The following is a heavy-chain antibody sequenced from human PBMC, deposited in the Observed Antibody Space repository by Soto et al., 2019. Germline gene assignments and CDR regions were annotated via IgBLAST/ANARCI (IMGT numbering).Heavy chain of an antibody. CDR1: GFSFSSYW. Sequence: EVQLVESGGGLVQPGGSRRLSCAASGFSFSSYWMTWFRQAPGKGLEWVANIKQDGSERYYMDSVKGRFTISRDNAKNSLYLQMNSLRAEDTAVYYCARALTSLDVWGQGTTVTVSS. D-gene: IGHD3-16*02. J-gene: IGHJ6*02. V-gene: IGHV3-7*04. CDR3: ARALTSLDV. CDR2: IKQDGSER.